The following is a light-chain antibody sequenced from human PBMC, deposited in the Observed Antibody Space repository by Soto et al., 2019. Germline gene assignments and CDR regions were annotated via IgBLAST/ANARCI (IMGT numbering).Light chain of an antibody. CDR3: AGWDDSLSGYV. V-gene: IGLV1-47*01. J-gene: IGLJ1*01. Sequence: QLVLTQPPSASGTPGQRVTISCSGRSSNIGSNFVYWYQHLPGTAPKLVIYRNSQRPSGVPDRFSGSKSGTSASLAISGLQSEDEADYYCAGWDDSLSGYVFGPGTKLTVL. CDR2: RNS. CDR1: SSNIGSNF.